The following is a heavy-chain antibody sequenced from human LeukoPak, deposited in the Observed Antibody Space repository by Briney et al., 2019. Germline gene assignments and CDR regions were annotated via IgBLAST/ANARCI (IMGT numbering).Heavy chain of an antibody. J-gene: IGHJ1*01. CDR3: ARDGDQQGKYFQY. Sequence: PGGSLRLSCAASGFTFSSYGMHWVRQAPGKGLEWVAVIWYDGSNKYYADSVKGRFTISRDNSKNTLYLQMNSLRAEDTAVYSCARDGDQQGKYFQYWGQGTLVTVTS. D-gene: IGHD6-13*01. V-gene: IGHV3-33*01. CDR2: IWYDGSNK. CDR1: GFTFSSYG.